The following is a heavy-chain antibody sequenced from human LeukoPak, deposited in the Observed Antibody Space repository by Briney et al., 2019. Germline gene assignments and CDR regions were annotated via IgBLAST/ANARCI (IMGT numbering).Heavy chain of an antibody. CDR3: ARGYYDSSGYYGSFGY. V-gene: IGHV4-34*01. J-gene: IGHJ4*02. D-gene: IGHD3-22*01. CDR2: INHSGST. CDR1: GGSFSGYY. Sequence: SETLSLTCAVYGGSFSGYYWSWIRQPPGKGLEWIGEINHSGSTNYNPSLKSRVTISVDTSKNQFSLKLSSVTAADTAVYYRARGYYDSSGYYGSFGYWGQGTLVTVSS.